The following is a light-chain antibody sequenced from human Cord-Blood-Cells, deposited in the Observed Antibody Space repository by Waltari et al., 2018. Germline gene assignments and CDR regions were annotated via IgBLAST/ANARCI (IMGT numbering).Light chain of an antibody. J-gene: IGLJ1*01. CDR3: QAWDSSTYV. V-gene: IGLV3-1*01. CDR2: QDS. Sequence: SSELTQPPSVSVSPGQTARITRSGDKLGDKYACWYQQTPGQSPVLVIYQDSKRPSGIPERFSGSNSGNTATLTISGTQAMDEADYYCQAWDSSTYVFGTGTKVTVL. CDR1: KLGDKY.